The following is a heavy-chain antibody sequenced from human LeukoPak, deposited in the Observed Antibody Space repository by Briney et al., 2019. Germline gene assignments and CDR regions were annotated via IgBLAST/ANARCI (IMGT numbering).Heavy chain of an antibody. CDR3: ARDPYGDYVSSAFDY. CDR2: IKQDGSEK. V-gene: IGHV3-7*01. CDR1: GFTFSSYW. D-gene: IGHD4-17*01. Sequence: PGGSLRLSCAASGFTFSSYWMSWVRQAPGKGLEWVANIKQDGSEKKYVDSVKGRFTISRDNAKNSVYLQMNSLRAEDTAVYYCARDPYGDYVSSAFDYWGQGTLVTVSS. J-gene: IGHJ4*02.